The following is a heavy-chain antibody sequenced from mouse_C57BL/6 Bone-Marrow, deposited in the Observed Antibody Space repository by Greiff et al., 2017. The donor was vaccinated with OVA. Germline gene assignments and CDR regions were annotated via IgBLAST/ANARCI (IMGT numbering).Heavy chain of an antibody. D-gene: IGHD2-5*01. CDR2: IYPGSGST. CDR1: GYTFTSYW. V-gene: IGHV1-55*01. CDR3: ARSTAYYSNYVADAMDD. J-gene: IGHJ4*01. Sequence: QVQLQQPGAELVKPGASVKMSCKASGYTFTSYWITWVKQRPGQGLEWIGDIYPGSGSTNYNEKFKSKATMTVDTASSTAYMQLSSLTSEDSAVYYCARSTAYYSNYVADAMDDWGQGTSVTVSS.